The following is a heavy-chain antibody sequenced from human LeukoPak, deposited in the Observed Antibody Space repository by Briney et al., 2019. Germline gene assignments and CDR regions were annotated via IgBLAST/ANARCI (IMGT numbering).Heavy chain of an antibody. Sequence: SGTLSLTCAVYGGSFSGYYWSWIRQPPGKGLEWMGEINHSGSTHYNPSLKTRVTITVDTSKNQFSLKLSSVTAADTAVYYCATTSGSTVDASYIWSQGTMVTVS. J-gene: IGHJ3*02. V-gene: IGHV4-34*01. D-gene: IGHD6-19*01. CDR1: GGSFSGYY. CDR3: ATTSGSTVDASYI. CDR2: INHSGST.